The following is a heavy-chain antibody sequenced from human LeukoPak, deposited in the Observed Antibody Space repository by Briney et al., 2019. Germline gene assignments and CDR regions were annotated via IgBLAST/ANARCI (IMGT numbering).Heavy chain of an antibody. CDR3: ARDLSGVTGYTYGRGIDY. J-gene: IGHJ4*02. D-gene: IGHD5-18*01. CDR2: IKKDGSEK. V-gene: IGHV3-7*01. CDR1: GFTFSSYG. Sequence: GGSLRLSCAASGFTFSSYGMSWVRQAPGKGLEWVANIKKDGSEKYYVDSVKGRFTISRDNAMTSLYLQMNSLRAEDTAVYYCARDLSGVTGYTYGRGIDYWGQGTLVTVSS.